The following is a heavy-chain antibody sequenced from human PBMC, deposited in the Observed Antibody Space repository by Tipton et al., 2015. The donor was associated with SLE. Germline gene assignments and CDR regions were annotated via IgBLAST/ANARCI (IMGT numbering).Heavy chain of an antibody. J-gene: IGHJ4*02. D-gene: IGHD1-26*01. CDR1: GGSISSGGYY. CDR2: TDYSGNT. V-gene: IGHV4-61*08. CDR3: ASYIVGARTFDH. Sequence: TLSLTCTVSGGSISSGGYYWSWIRQPPGKGLEWIGYTDYSGNTNYNPSLKSRVTISVDTSKNQFSLKLSSVTAADTAVYYCASYIVGARTFDHWGQGTLVTVSS.